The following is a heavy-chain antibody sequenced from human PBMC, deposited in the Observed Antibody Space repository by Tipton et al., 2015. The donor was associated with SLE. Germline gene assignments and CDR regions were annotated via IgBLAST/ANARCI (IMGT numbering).Heavy chain of an antibody. CDR1: GDSISNSPYY. CDR3: ARHSRGATSVRTPYFDS. Sequence: TLSLTCTVSGDSISNSPYYWGWIRQPPGKGLQWIGNIYYSGITHYNPSLKSRVTISVDTSKNQFSLNLTSVTAADTALYYCARHSRGATSVRTPYFDSWGQGTLVTVSS. D-gene: IGHD1-26*01. CDR2: IYYSGIT. V-gene: IGHV4-39*01. J-gene: IGHJ4*02.